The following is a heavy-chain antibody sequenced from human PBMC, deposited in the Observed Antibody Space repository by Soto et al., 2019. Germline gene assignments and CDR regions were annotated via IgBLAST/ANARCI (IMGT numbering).Heavy chain of an antibody. Sequence: SETLSLTCTVAGGSIISFSYYCGWIRQPPGKGLEWIGSIYYRGSTYYNPSLKSRVTISVDTSTDQFSLRLTSVTAADTAVYYCARLASPPVWSGYFETDYWGQGTLVTVSS. V-gene: IGHV4-39*01. D-gene: IGHD3-3*01. J-gene: IGHJ4*02. CDR1: GGSIISFSYY. CDR3: ARLASPPVWSGYFETDY. CDR2: IYYRGST.